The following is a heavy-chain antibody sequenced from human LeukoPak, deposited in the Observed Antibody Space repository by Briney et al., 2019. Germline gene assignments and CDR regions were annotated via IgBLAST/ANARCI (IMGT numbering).Heavy chain of an antibody. J-gene: IGHJ4*02. Sequence: GSLRLSCAASGFTVSSNYMSWVRQAPGKGLEWVSVIYSGGSTYYADSVKGRFTISRDNSKNTLYLQMNSLRAEDTAVYYCARAYGDYIRGDYWGQGTLVTVSS. CDR1: GFTVSSNY. D-gene: IGHD4-17*01. V-gene: IGHV3-66*01. CDR3: ARAYGDYIRGDY. CDR2: IYSGGST.